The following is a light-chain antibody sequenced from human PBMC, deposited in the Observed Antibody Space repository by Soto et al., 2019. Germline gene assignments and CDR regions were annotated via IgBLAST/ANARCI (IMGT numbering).Light chain of an antibody. CDR1: QSVSSSY. V-gene: IGKV3-20*01. CDR2: GAS. Sequence: EIGLNESPGTLALCPGERATLSCRASQSVSSSYLAWYQQKPGQAPRLLIYGASSRATGIPDRFSGGGSGTDFTLTISRLEPEDFAVYYCQQFSSYPITFCQGTRLEIK. J-gene: IGKJ5*01. CDR3: QQFSSYPIT.